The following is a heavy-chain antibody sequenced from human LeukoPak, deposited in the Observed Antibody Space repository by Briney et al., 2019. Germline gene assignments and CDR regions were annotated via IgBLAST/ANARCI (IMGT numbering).Heavy chain of an antibody. CDR2: IYYSGST. V-gene: IGHV4-39*07. J-gene: IGHJ4*02. CDR3: ASLNYYDSSGHYAFDY. CDR1: GGSISSSSYY. D-gene: IGHD3-22*01. Sequence: SETLSLTCTVSGGSISSSSYYWGWIRQPPGKGLEWIGSIYYSGSTYYNPSLKSRVTISVDTSKNQFSLKLSSVTAADTAVYYCASLNYYDSSGHYAFDYWGQGTLVTVSS.